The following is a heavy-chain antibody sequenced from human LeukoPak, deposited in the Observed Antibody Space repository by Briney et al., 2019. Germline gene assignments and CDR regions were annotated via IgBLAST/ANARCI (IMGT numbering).Heavy chain of an antibody. CDR2: IRSKTDGGTT. D-gene: IGHD6-19*01. V-gene: IGHV3-15*01. CDR3: TTGTEQQWLSLDY. CDR1: GFTLKNAW. Sequence: GGSLRLSCVASGFTLKNAWMSWVRQAPGKGLEWVGRIRSKTDGGTTDYAAPVKGRFTISRDDSKNALYLQMNSLKTEDTAVYYCTTGTEQQWLSLDYWGQGTLVTVSS. J-gene: IGHJ4*02.